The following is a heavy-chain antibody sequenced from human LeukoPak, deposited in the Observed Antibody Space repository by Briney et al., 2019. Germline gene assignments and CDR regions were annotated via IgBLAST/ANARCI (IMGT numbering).Heavy chain of an antibody. J-gene: IGHJ4*02. D-gene: IGHD3-22*01. CDR1: GFTFSSSA. CDR2: ISNNGGYT. CDR3: ARARYYYDRSGYYYRYFFDY. V-gene: IGHV3-23*01. Sequence: GGSLRLSCAASGFTFSSSAMSWVRQAPGKGLEWVSAISNNGGYTYYADSVQGRFTISRDNSKSTLCLQMNSLRAEDTAVYYCARARYYYDRSGYYYRYFFDYWGQGTLVTVSS.